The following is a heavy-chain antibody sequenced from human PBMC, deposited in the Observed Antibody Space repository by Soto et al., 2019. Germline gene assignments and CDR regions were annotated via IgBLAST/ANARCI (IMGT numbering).Heavy chain of an antibody. D-gene: IGHD3-10*02. CDR1: GFSFSNYW. J-gene: IGHJ4*02. Sequence: EVHLVESGGGLVQPGGSLRLSCAASGFSFSNYWMTWVRQAPGKGLEWVANINPDGGAKYYVESVKGRFSISRDNAKNSLYLQMSSLRAEDTAVHYCAKAFYNVNSDFGYWGQGTLVTVSS. CDR2: INPDGGAK. CDR3: AKAFYNVNSDFGY. V-gene: IGHV3-7*05.